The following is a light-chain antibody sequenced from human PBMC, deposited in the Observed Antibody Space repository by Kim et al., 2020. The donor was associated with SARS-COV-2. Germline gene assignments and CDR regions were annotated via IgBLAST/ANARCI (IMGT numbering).Light chain of an antibody. CDR1: SSDVGGYNF. V-gene: IGLV2-14*03. CDR2: DVS. CDR3: SSYTTSSSDISNTTGV. J-gene: IGLJ1*01. Sequence: QSALTQPAPVSGSPGQSITISCTGTSSDVGGYNFVSWYQQHPGKAPKLMIYDVSNRPSGVSNRFSGSKSGNTASLTISGLRAEDEADYYCSSYTTSSSDISNTTGVFGTGTKVTVL.